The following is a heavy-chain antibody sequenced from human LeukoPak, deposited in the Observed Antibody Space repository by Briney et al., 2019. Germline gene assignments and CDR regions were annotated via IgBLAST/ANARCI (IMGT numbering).Heavy chain of an antibody. CDR1: GGSISSYY. D-gene: IGHD1-26*01. CDR3: ARVAVVGATSSFFDY. Sequence: SETLSLTCTVSGGSISSYYWSWIRQPPGKGLEWIGYIYYSGSTNYNPSLTSRVTISVNTSKNQFSLKLSSVTAADTAVYYCARVAVVGATSSFFDYWGQGTLVTVSS. J-gene: IGHJ4*02. V-gene: IGHV4-59*01. CDR2: IYYSGST.